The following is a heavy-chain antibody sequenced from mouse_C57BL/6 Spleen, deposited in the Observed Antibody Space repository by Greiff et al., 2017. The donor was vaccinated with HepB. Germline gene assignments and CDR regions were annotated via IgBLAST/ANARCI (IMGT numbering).Heavy chain of an antibody. CDR1: GYTFTSYW. V-gene: IGHV1-64*01. CDR3: AREECLPDYYAMDY. CDR2: IHPNSGST. Sequence: QVQLQQPGAELVKPGASVKLSCKASGYTFTSYWMHWVKQRPGQGLEWIGMIHPNSGSTNYNEKFKSKATLTVDKSSSTAYMQLSSLTSEDSAVYYGAREECLPDYYAMDYWGQGTSVTVSS. J-gene: IGHJ4*01.